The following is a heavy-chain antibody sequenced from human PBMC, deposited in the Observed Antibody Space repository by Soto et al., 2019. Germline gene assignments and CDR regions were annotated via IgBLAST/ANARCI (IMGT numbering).Heavy chain of an antibody. Sequence: GGSLRLSCAASGFTFSSYGMHWVRQAPGKGLEWVAVISYDGSNKYYADSVKGRFTISRDNSKNTLYLQMNSLRAEDTAVYYCAKGAYCSSTSCQAAHYYMDVWGKGTTVTVSS. CDR2: ISYDGSNK. CDR1: GFTFSSYG. D-gene: IGHD2-2*01. J-gene: IGHJ6*03. V-gene: IGHV3-30*18. CDR3: AKGAYCSSTSCQAAHYYMDV.